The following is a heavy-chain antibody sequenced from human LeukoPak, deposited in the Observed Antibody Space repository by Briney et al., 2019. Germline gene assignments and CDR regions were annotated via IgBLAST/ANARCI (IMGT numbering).Heavy chain of an antibody. Sequence: ASVKVSCKASGYTFTNYGIIWVRQAPGQGLEWMGRISAYNGNTNYAQKVQGRVTVTTDTSTSTAYMELRSLRADDTAVYFCARDLGVTMVRGVANWLDPWGQGTLVTVSS. D-gene: IGHD3-10*01. V-gene: IGHV1-18*01. J-gene: IGHJ5*02. CDR2: ISAYNGNT. CDR3: ARDLGVTMVRGVANWLDP. CDR1: GYTFTNYG.